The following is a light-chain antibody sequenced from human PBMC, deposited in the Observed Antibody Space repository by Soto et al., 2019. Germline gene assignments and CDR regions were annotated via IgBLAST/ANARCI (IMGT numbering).Light chain of an antibody. Sequence: ETVLTQSPGTLSLSPGERATFSCRASQSVSTNYLAWYQQKPGLAPRLVIYGTTSRATGIPDRFSGSGSGTDFTLTISRLEPEDFAVYYCQQYSGSSYTFGQGTKLEI. J-gene: IGKJ2*01. CDR3: QQYSGSSYT. V-gene: IGKV3-20*01. CDR2: GTT. CDR1: QSVSTNY.